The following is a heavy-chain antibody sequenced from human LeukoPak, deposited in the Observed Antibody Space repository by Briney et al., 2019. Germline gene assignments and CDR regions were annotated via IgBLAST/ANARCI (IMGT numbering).Heavy chain of an antibody. CDR2: ISAYNVNT. Sequence: ASVKVSCKASGYTFTSYGISWVRQAPGRGLEWMGWISAYNVNTNYAQKLQGRVTMTTDTSTSTAYMELRSLRSDDTAVYYCARDSTMGYSSSWYVDYYYYGMDVWGQGTTVTVSS. J-gene: IGHJ6*02. CDR1: GYTFTSYG. V-gene: IGHV1-18*01. CDR3: ARDSTMGYSSSWYVDYYYYGMDV. D-gene: IGHD6-13*01.